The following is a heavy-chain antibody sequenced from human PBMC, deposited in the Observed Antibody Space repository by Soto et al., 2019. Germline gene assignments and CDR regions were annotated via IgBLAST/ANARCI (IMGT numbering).Heavy chain of an antibody. Sequence: QVQLVESGGGVVQPGRSLRLSCAASGFTFSSYAMHWVRQAPGKGLEWVAVISYDGSNKYYADSVKGRFTISRDNSKNALYLQMNGLRAEDTAVYYCAIQRGYYGVSPWFDYWGQGTLVTVSS. V-gene: IGHV3-30-3*01. CDR2: ISYDGSNK. CDR1: GFTFSSYA. D-gene: IGHD4-17*01. CDR3: AIQRGYYGVSPWFDY. J-gene: IGHJ4*02.